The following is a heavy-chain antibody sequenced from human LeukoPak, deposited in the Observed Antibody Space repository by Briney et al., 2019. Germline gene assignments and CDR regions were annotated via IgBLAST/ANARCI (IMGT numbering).Heavy chain of an antibody. CDR2: ISRSSSYI. Sequence: GGSLRLSCAASGFTFSSYAMSWVRQAPGKGLEGVSSISRSSSYIYSADSVKGRFTISKDNAKKSLYLQMNSLRAEDTAVYYCAKGGLQTRNWYFALWGRGTLVTVSS. CDR3: AKGGLQTRNWYFAL. V-gene: IGHV3-21*01. J-gene: IGHJ2*01. D-gene: IGHD5-18*01. CDR1: GFTFSSYA.